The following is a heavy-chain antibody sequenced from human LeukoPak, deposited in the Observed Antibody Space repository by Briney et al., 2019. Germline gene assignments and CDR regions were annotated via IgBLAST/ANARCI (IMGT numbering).Heavy chain of an antibody. CDR2: IYSTGGT. CDR3: ARHVLSCRGRSCYPNWFDS. D-gene: IGHD2-15*01. Sequence: SETLSLTCTVSGGSISSFYWSWIRQPPGKGLEWIGYIYSTGGTTHNPSLKSRVTLSVDTSKSQLSLSLRSVTAADTALYFCARHVLSCRGRSCYPNWFDSWGQGILVTVTS. V-gene: IGHV4-59*08. CDR1: GGSISSFY. J-gene: IGHJ5*01.